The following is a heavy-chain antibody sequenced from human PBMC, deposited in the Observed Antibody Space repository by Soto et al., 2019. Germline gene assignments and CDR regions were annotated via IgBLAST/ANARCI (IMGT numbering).Heavy chain of an antibody. CDR2: VYYTGTT. D-gene: IGHD6-13*01. J-gene: IGHJ4*02. CDR3: ARDLAAVPRAFDY. Sequence: QVQLQESGPGLLKPSETLSLTCTVSVGSISSYFYIWFRQPPGKGLEWIGSVYYTGTTDYNPSLKSRVTISVDTSKTPFSLNLRSVTAADTAVYYCARDLAAVPRAFDYWGRGTLVTVSS. V-gene: IGHV4-59*01. CDR1: VGSISSYF.